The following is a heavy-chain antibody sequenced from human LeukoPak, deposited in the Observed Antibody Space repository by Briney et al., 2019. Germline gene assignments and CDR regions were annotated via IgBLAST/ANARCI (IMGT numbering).Heavy chain of an antibody. V-gene: IGHV3-7*01. J-gene: IGHJ4*02. CDR1: GFTFSSYW. D-gene: IGHD3-22*01. CDR3: ARGLAYYDSSGYYFDY. CDR2: IKQDGSER. Sequence: GGSLRLSCAASGFTFSSYWMSWVRQAPGKGLEWVANIKQDGSERNYVDSVKGRFTISRDNAKNSLFLQMHSLRAEDTAVYYCARGLAYYDSSGYYFDYWGQGTLVTVSS.